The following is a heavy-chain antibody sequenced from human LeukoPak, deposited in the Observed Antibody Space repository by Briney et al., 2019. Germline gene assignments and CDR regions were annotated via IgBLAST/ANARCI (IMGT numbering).Heavy chain of an antibody. Sequence: PGGSPRLSCAASGFTFSSYSMNWVRQAPGKGLERVSSISSSSSYIYYADSVKGRFTISRDNAKNSLYLQMNSLRAEDTAVYYCAREPLEWPYYFDYWGQGTLVTVSS. J-gene: IGHJ4*02. V-gene: IGHV3-21*01. CDR1: GFTFSSYS. D-gene: IGHD3-3*01. CDR3: AREPLEWPYYFDY. CDR2: ISSSSSYI.